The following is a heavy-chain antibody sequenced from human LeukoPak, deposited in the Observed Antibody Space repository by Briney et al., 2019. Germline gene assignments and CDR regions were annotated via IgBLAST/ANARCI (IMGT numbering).Heavy chain of an antibody. D-gene: IGHD4-17*01. J-gene: IGHJ4*02. CDR2: IRYDGSNK. Sequence: PGGSLRLSCVASGFTFSSYGMHWVRQAPGKGLEWVSFIRYDGSNKYYADSVKGRFTISRDNSKNTLYLQMNSLRAEDTAVYYCARDEARTVRLPPGVYWGQGTLVTVSS. V-gene: IGHV3-30*02. CDR1: GFTFSSYG. CDR3: ARDEARTVRLPPGVY.